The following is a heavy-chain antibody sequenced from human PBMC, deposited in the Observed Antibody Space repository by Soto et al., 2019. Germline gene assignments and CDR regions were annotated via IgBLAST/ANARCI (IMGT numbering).Heavy chain of an antibody. V-gene: IGHV3-74*03. CDR3: ARDLGGPDY. D-gene: IGHD3-16*01. CDR2: LSSDGFGT. Sequence: GGSLRLSCAASGFTLSAYWLHWVRQPPGRGLEWVSRLSSDGFGTAYGDSVKGRFHISRDNARNTLFLQMNGLRAEDTAVYYCARDLGGPDYWGRGTLVTVSS. CDR1: GFTLSAYW. J-gene: IGHJ4*02.